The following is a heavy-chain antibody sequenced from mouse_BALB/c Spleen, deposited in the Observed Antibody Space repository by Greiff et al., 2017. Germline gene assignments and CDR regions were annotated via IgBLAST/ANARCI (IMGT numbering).Heavy chain of an antibody. Sequence: VQLQQSGAELVKPGASVKLSCTASGFNIKDTYMHWVKQRPEQGLEWIGRIDPANGNTKYDPKFQGKATITADTSSNTAYLQLSSLTSEDTAVYYCARSPPFGAMDYWGQGTSVTVSS. J-gene: IGHJ4*01. CDR1: GFNIKDTY. V-gene: IGHV14-3*02. CDR2: IDPANGNT. CDR3: ARSPPFGAMDY.